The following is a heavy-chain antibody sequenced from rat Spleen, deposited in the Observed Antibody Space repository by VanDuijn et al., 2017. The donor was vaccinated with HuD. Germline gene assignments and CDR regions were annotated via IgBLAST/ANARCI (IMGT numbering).Heavy chain of an antibody. V-gene: IGHV5-20*01. Sequence: EVQLVESDGGLVQPGRSLKLSCAASGFTFSDYYMAWVRQAPTKGLEWVASISYDGGSTYYRDSVKGRFTISRDNAKSTLYLQMESLRSEDTATYYCAKTQIGYVMDAWGQGASVTVSS. J-gene: IGHJ4*01. CDR3: AKTQIGYVMDA. D-gene: IGHD3-4*01. CDR1: GFTFSDYY. CDR2: ISYDGGST.